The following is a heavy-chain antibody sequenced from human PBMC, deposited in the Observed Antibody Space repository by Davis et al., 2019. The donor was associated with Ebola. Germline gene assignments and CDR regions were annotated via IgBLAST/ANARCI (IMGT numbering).Heavy chain of an antibody. D-gene: IGHD3-10*01. CDR1: GFTFTTYW. V-gene: IGHV3-7*01. CDR3: ARDRARGRRSLGGNYFTGADV. J-gene: IGHJ6*02. Sequence: GGSLRLSCAASGFTFTTYWMSWVRQAPGKGLEWVANIKDDGSEKYYVDSVKGRFTISRDNVRNSVHLQMNSLRAEDAAVYYCARDRARGRRSLGGNYFTGADVWGQGTTVTVSS. CDR2: IKDDGSEK.